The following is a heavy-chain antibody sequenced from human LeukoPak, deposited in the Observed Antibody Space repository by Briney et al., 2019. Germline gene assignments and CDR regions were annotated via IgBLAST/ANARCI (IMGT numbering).Heavy chain of an antibody. CDR1: GGSITTIPYN. D-gene: IGHD3-9*01. CDR2: ISYVGTT. Sequence: PSETLSVTSTVSGGSITTIPYNWGWIRQPPGKGLEWIGTISYVGTTYYEPSLKSRVTMSIDTSKNQFSLNLNSATAADTAVYYCARHPTGYPNWFDSWGQGTLVIVSS. V-gene: IGHV4-39*01. J-gene: IGHJ5*01. CDR3: ARHPTGYPNWFDS.